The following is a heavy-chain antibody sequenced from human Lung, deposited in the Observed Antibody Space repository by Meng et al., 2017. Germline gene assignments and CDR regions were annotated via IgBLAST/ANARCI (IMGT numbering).Heavy chain of an antibody. D-gene: IGHD6-25*01. V-gene: IGHV1-2*06. CDR1: GYNFPAYY. CDR3: ARDEDISAAGKLFGDY. Sequence: ASVKVSCKPSGYNFPAYYIHWVRQAPGQGLEWMGRINPKSGDTHYAQQFQARVTMTGDTSISTAYMELSGLRSDDTAMYYCARDEDISAAGKLFGDYWGQGTLVTVSS. CDR2: INPKSGDT. J-gene: IGHJ4*02.